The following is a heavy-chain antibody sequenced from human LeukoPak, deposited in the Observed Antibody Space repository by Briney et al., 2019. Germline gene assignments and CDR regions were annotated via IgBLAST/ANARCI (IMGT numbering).Heavy chain of an antibody. CDR1: GFTFSNYG. CDR2: IRYDGRNK. J-gene: IGHJ5*02. V-gene: IGHV3-30*02. D-gene: IGHD3-10*01. Sequence: SGGSLRLSCAASGFTFSNYGMHWVRQAPGKGLEWVGFIRYDGRNKYYADFVKGRFTVSRDNSKNTLYLQMNSLRAEDTAVYYCARAMVRGPSRWFDPWGQGTLVTVSS. CDR3: ARAMVRGPSRWFDP.